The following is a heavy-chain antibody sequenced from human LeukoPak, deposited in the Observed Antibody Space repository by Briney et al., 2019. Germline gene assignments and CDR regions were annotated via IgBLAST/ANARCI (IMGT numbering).Heavy chain of an antibody. V-gene: IGHV4-34*01. J-gene: IGHJ3*02. CDR1: GGSLSGYY. Sequence: SETLSLTCAVYGGSLSGYYWSWIRQPPGKGLEWIGEINHSGSTNYKPSLKSRVTISVDTSKNQFSLKLSSVTAADTAVYYCARHKCSSTTCQMRYAFDIWGQGTMVTVSS. CDR2: INHSGST. D-gene: IGHD2-2*01. CDR3: ARHKCSSTTCQMRYAFDI.